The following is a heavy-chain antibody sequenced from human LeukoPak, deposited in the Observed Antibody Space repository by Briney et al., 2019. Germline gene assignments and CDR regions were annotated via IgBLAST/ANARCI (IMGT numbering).Heavy chain of an antibody. D-gene: IGHD6-19*01. CDR2: ISSSSSYI. V-gene: IGHV3-21*01. CDR3: ARDLIAVAGQY. J-gene: IGHJ4*02. Sequence: GGSLRLSCAASGFTFSSYSMNWVRQAPGKGVEWVSSISSSSSYIYYADSVKGRFTISRDNAKNSLYLQMNSLRAEDTAVYYCARDLIAVAGQYWGQGTLVTVSS. CDR1: GFTFSSYS.